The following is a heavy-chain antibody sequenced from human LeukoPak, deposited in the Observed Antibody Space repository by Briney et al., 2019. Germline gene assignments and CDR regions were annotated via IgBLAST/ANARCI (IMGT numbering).Heavy chain of an antibody. CDR1: GGSFSGYY. D-gene: IGHD3-10*01. CDR2: INHSGST. V-gene: IGHV4-34*01. J-gene: IGHJ4*02. Sequence: SETLSLTCAVYGGSFSGYYWSWIRQPPGKGLEWIGEINHSGSTNYNPSLKSRVTISVDTSKNQFSLKLSSVTAADTAVYYCARDGAGFGNDYWGQGTLVTVSS. CDR3: ARDGAGFGNDY.